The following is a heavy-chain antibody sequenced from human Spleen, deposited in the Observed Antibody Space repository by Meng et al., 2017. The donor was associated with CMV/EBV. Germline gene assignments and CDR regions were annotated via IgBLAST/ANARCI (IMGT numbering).Heavy chain of an antibody. V-gene: IGHV3-30*03. CDR1: GFTFSAYS. CDR3: ARSDASGHGS. CDR2: ISYNRSNK. J-gene: IGHJ5*02. D-gene: IGHD2-15*01. Sequence: GGSLRLSCAASGFTFSAYSMNWVRQAPGKGLEWVAIISYNRSNKNYADSVKGRFTISRDNPKNTLYLQMNSLRPEDTAVYYCARSDASGHGSWGQGTRVTVSS.